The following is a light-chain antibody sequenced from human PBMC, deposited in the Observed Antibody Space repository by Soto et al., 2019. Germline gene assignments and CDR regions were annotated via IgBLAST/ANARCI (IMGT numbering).Light chain of an antibody. V-gene: IGLV1-40*01. Sequence: QSVLTQPPSVSGAPGQRVTISCTGSSSNIGAGFDIQWYQQPPGTAPKLLVYGSIHRPSGIPDRFSGSKSDTSASLAITGLQAVDEADYYCQSYDSSLGGAIFGGGTKLTVL. CDR1: SSNIGAGFD. CDR3: QSYDSSLGGAI. CDR2: GSI. J-gene: IGLJ2*01.